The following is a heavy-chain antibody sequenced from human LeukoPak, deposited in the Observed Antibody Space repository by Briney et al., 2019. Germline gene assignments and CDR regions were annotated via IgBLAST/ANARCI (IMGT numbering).Heavy chain of an antibody. CDR2: ITASGTAM. J-gene: IGHJ3*02. CDR3: ARGGRGSAAVVAPRSFDI. D-gene: IGHD3-22*01. V-gene: IGHV3-48*01. Sequence: PGGSLRLSCAASGFTFSSYSMNWVRQAPGKGLEWVSHITASGTAMFYADSVKGRFTISRDNAKNSLYLQMNSLRAEDSALYYCARGGRGSAAVVAPRSFDIWGQGTMVTVSS. CDR1: GFTFSSYS.